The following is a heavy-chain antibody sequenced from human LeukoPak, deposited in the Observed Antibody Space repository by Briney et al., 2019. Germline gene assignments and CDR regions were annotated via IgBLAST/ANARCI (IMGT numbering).Heavy chain of an antibody. CDR3: ASTYYYGSGSHMDV. V-gene: IGHV4-39*07. Sequence: SETLSLTCTVSGGSISSSSYYWGWIRQPPGKGLEWIGSIYYSGSTNYNPSLKSRVTISVDTSKNQFSLKLSSVTAADTAVYYCASTYYYGSGSHMDVWGKGTTVTVSS. CDR1: GGSISSSSYY. J-gene: IGHJ6*03. D-gene: IGHD3-10*01. CDR2: IYYSGST.